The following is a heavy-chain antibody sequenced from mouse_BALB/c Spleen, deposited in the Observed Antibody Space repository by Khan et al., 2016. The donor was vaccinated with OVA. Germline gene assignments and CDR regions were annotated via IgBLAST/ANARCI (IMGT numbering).Heavy chain of an antibody. Sequence: EVQLQQSGPELVKPGASVKISCKPSGFTFTDYTMHWVKQSHGKSLEWIGRINPNNGDTTYTQKFKGKATLTVDKSSSTAYMEFRSLTSEDSAVDYSTRRDYYADYWFFDVWGAGTTVTVSS. CDR2: INPNNGDT. D-gene: IGHD1-1*01. CDR1: GFTFTDYT. J-gene: IGHJ1*01. V-gene: IGHV1-18*01. CDR3: TRRDYYADYWFFDV.